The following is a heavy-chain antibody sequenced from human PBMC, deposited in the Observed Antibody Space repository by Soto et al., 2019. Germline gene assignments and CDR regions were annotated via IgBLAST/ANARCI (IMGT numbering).Heavy chain of an antibody. CDR1: GFTFSSYE. Sequence: EVQLVESGGGLVQPGGSLRLSCAASGFTFSSYEMNWVRQAPGKGLEWVSYISSSGSTIYYADSVKGRFTISRDNAKHSLYLQMNSLRAEDTAVYYCARVSVTTRFDYWGQGTLVTVSS. CDR3: ARVSVTTRFDY. V-gene: IGHV3-48*03. D-gene: IGHD4-17*01. CDR2: ISSSGSTI. J-gene: IGHJ4*02.